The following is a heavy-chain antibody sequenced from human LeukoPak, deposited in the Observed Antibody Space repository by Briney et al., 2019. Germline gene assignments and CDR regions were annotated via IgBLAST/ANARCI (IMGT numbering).Heavy chain of an antibody. CDR2: ISYSGST. D-gene: IGHD3-3*01. Sequence: KPWETLSLTCTVSGGSISTTSYYWGWIRQPPGKGLEWIGNISYSGSTFYNPSSKSRVTISVDTSKNQFSLKVNSMTAADTAVYFCARRTWGGPHYFDYWGQGTLVTVSS. J-gene: IGHJ4*02. CDR1: GGSISTTSYY. V-gene: IGHV4-39*01. CDR3: ARRTWGGPHYFDY.